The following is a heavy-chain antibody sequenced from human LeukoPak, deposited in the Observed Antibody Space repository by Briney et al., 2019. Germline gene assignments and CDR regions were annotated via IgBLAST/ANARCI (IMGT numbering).Heavy chain of an antibody. D-gene: IGHD6-19*01. CDR2: ISYDGSNK. J-gene: IGHJ4*02. CDR1: GFTFSSYG. Sequence: GGSLRLSCAASGFTFSSYGMHWVRQPPGKGLEWVAVISYDGSNKYYADSVKGRFTISRDNSKNTLYLQMNSLRAEDTAVYYCARGYSSDPFNYWGQGILVTVSS. CDR3: ARGYSSDPFNY. V-gene: IGHV3-30*03.